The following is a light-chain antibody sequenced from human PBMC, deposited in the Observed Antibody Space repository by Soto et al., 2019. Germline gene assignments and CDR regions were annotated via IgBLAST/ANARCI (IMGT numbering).Light chain of an antibody. CDR3: QQYHYRPPRT. V-gene: IGKV3-15*01. CDR1: QSVSTN. CDR2: CAS. J-gene: IGKJ1*01. Sequence: IVVTQSPRTASVGPGERATLSCMASQSVSTNVAWYQQKPRQAPRLLISCASTRSAGVSTRFTGSGSGTEFSLTISSLQSDYFTVYYYQQYHYRPPRTFGPETKVDIK.